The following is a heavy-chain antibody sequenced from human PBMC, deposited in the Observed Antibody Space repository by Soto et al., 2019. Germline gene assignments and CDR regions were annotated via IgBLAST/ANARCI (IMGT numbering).Heavy chain of an antibody. J-gene: IGHJ4*02. CDR2: IYYSGST. D-gene: IGHD5-18*01. Sequence: SETLSLTCTVSGGSISSYYWSWIRQPPGKGLEWIGYIYYSGSTNYNPSLKSRVTTSVDTSKNQFSLKLSSVTAADTAVYYCARVGDTAMAIDYWGQGTLVTVSS. CDR1: GGSISSYY. CDR3: ARVGDTAMAIDY. V-gene: IGHV4-59*01.